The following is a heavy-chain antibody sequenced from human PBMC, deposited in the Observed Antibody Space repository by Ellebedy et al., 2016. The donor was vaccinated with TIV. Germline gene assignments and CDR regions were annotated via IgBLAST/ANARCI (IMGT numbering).Heavy chain of an antibody. CDR2: INAGNGNT. V-gene: IGHV1-3*01. Sequence: ASVKVSCKASGYTFSNYAMHWARQAPGQRLEWMGWINAGNGNTKYSQKFQGRVTITRDTSASTAYMELSSLRSEDTAVYYCARVRSGSYYDYWGQGTLVTVSS. D-gene: IGHD1-26*01. J-gene: IGHJ4*02. CDR3: ARVRSGSYYDY. CDR1: GYTFSNYA.